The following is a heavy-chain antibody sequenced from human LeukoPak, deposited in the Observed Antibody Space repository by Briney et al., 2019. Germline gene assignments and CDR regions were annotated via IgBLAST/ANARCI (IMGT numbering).Heavy chain of an antibody. Sequence: GASVKVSCKVSGYTLTELSMHWVRQAPGKGLEWMGGFDPEDGETIYAQKFQGRVTMTEDTSTDTAYMELSSLRSEDTAVYYCATGDYGVYAFDYWGQGTLVSVSS. J-gene: IGHJ4*02. CDR1: GYTLTELS. CDR3: ATGDYGVYAFDY. D-gene: IGHD4-17*01. CDR2: FDPEDGET. V-gene: IGHV1-24*01.